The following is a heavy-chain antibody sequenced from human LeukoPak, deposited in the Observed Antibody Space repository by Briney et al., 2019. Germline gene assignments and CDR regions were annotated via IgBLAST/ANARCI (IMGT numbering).Heavy chain of an antibody. D-gene: IGHD4-23*01. CDR3: ASYGGFTSATLVDLL. Sequence: GGSVRLFCAASGFSFSVYSVNWVRQARGRGLEGVSSIRSRSYTDYEDSVRGRFTIPRDHAKNSLFLQMNSLRAEDTAVYYCASYGGFTSATLVDLLWGQGTLVTVSS. V-gene: IGHV3-69-1*01. CDR2: IRSRSYT. J-gene: IGHJ4*02. CDR1: GFSFSVYS.